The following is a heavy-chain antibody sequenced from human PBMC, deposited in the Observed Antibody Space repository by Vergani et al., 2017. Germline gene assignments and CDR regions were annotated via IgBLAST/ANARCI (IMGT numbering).Heavy chain of an antibody. CDR3: AKLFRGWGIDY. CDR1: GFTLSNYD. V-gene: IGHV3-30*02. D-gene: IGHD3-16*01. CDR2: IQFDGSNH. J-gene: IGHJ4*02. Sequence: QVQLVESGGGVVQRGGSLRLSCATSGFTLSNYDMQWIRQGPGKGLEFVAFIQFDGSNHYYADSVKGRFTLSRDFSKNTLYLQMNSLRTDDTATYYCAKLFRGWGIDYWGQGTQVTVSS.